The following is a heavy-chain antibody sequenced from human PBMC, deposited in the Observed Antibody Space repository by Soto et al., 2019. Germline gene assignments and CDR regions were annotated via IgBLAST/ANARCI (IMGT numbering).Heavy chain of an antibody. CDR1: GGSISSGGYY. CDR3: ARATPAGSADF. V-gene: IGHV4-31*03. Sequence: PSETLSLTCTVSGGSISSGGYYWSWIRQHPGKGLEWIGYIYYSGSTYYNPSLKSRVTISADTSKNQFSLRLTSVTAADTAVYFCARATPAGSADFWGQGTLVTVS. D-gene: IGHD2-2*01. CDR2: IYYSGST. J-gene: IGHJ4*02.